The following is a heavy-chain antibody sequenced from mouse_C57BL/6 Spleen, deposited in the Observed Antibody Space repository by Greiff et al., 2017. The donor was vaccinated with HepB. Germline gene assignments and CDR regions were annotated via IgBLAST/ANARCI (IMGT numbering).Heavy chain of an antibody. V-gene: IGHV1-82*01. CDR3: ARDVGYWYFDV. Sequence: VQLVESGPELVKPGASVKISCKASGYAFSSSWMNWVKQRPGKGLEWIGRIYPGDGDTNYNGKFKGKATLTADKSSSTAYMQLSSLTSEDSAVYFCARDVGYWYFDVWGTGTTVTVSS. J-gene: IGHJ1*03. CDR1: GYAFSSSW. CDR2: IYPGDGDT.